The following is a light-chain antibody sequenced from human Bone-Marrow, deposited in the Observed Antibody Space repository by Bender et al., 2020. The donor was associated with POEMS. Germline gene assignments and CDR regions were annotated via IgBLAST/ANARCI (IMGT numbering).Light chain of an antibody. CDR3: VAWDASLNGPV. CDR2: SNT. J-gene: IGLJ2*01. V-gene: IGLV1-44*01. Sequence: QSVLTQPPSASGTPGQRVTISCSGSSSNIGSNYVFWYQQLPGTAPNLLIHSNTQRPSGVPDRFSGSKSGTSASLAISGLQSEDEADYYCVAWDASLNGPVFGGGTKLTVL. CDR1: SSNIGSNY.